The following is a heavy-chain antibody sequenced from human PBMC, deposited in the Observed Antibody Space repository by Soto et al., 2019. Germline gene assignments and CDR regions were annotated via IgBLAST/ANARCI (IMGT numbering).Heavy chain of an antibody. J-gene: IGHJ6*02. CDR1: GGSISSGGYS. D-gene: IGHD3-3*01. CDR2: IYHSGST. Sequence: QLQLQESGSGLVKPSQTLSLTCAVSGGSISSGGYSWSWIRQPPGKGLEWIGYIYHSGSTYYNPSLQSRVTISVDRSKNQFSLKLSSVTAADTAVYYCARGNYDFWSGYYDYYGMDVWGQGTTVTVSS. CDR3: ARGNYDFWSGYYDYYGMDV. V-gene: IGHV4-30-2*01.